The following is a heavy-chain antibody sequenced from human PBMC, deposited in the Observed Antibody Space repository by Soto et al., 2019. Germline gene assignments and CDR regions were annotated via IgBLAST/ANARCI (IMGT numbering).Heavy chain of an antibody. CDR2: ISYDGSDK. CDR1: GFSFSSYD. J-gene: IGHJ3*02. CDR3: AKGVPSPTQHAFDI. Sequence: QVRLVESGGGVVQPGRSLRLSCAASGFSFSSYDMHWVRQAPGKGLEWVAMISYDGSDKYFSDSVKGRLTISRDNSKNTVSLEMNSLRTKDTAAYYCAKGVPSPTQHAFDIWGQGTMVTVSS. V-gene: IGHV3-30*18.